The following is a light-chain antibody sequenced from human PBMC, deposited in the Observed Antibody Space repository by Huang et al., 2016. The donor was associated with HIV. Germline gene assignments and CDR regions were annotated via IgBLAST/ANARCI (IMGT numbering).Light chain of an antibody. J-gene: IGKJ2*01. Sequence: EIVLTQSPATLSLSPGERATLSCRASHSIGHYLAWYQHKAGQAPRLLIYDASNRATGIPDRFSGSGSAGTDFTLTISSLEPEDFAVYYCHQRSAWPSTFGQGTKLEI. CDR3: HQRSAWPST. V-gene: IGKV3-11*01. CDR2: DAS. CDR1: HSIGHY.